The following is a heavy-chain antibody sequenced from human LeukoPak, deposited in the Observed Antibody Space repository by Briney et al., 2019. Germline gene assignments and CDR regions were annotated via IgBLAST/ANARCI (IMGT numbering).Heavy chain of an antibody. CDR3: ARGGLVASFDY. V-gene: IGHV4-61*02. CDR2: IYTSGST. J-gene: IGHJ4*02. Sequence: SETLSLTCTVSGGSINSGSFYWSWIRQPAGKGLEWIGRIYTSGSTNYNPSLKSRVTISVDTSKNQFSLKLSSVTAADTAVYYCARGGLVASFDYWGQGTLVTVSS. D-gene: IGHD6-19*01. CDR1: GGSINSGSFY.